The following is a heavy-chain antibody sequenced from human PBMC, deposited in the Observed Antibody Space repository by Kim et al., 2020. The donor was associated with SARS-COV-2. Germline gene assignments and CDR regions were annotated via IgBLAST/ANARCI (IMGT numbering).Heavy chain of an antibody. D-gene: IGHD5-18*01. CDR2: VSGNGENT. CDR3: VIIRGYTYGSFDY. CDR1: GLTFSHYT. J-gene: IGHJ4*02. Sequence: GGSLRLSCSASGLTFSHYTLHWVRQAPGKGLEFVSAVSGNGENTYYADSVRGRFTISRDNSKNTVYLQMSSLRAEDSSVYYCVIIRGYTYGSFDYWGQGILVTVPS. V-gene: IGHV3-64D*06.